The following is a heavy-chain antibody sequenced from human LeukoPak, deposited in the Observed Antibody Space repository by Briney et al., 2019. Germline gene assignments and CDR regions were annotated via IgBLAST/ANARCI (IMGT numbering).Heavy chain of an antibody. D-gene: IGHD6-13*01. Sequence: ASVKVSCKASGGTFSSYAISWVRQAPGQGLEWMGGIIPIFGTANYAQKFQGRVTITADESTSTAYMELSSLRSEDTAVYYCARSSIAAADIDYWGQGALVTVSS. CDR1: GGTFSSYA. J-gene: IGHJ4*02. V-gene: IGHV1-69*13. CDR2: IIPIFGTA. CDR3: ARSSIAAADIDY.